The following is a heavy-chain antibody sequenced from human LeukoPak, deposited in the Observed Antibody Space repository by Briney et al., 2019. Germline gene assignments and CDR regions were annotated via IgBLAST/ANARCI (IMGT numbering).Heavy chain of an antibody. Sequence: ASVKVSCKASGYTFTGYYMHWVRQAPGQGLEWMGWINPNSGSTNYAQKFQGRVTMTRDTSISTAYMELSRLRSDDTAVYYCATYCSGGSCYSDSAFDIWGQGTMVTVSS. CDR1: GYTFTGYY. D-gene: IGHD2-15*01. CDR3: ATYCSGGSCYSDSAFDI. J-gene: IGHJ3*02. CDR2: INPNSGST. V-gene: IGHV1-2*02.